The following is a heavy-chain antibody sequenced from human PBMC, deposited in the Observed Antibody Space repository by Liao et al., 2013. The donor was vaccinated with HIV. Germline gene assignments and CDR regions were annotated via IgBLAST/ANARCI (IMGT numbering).Heavy chain of an antibody. CDR3: ARGVRFLEWSLTLGRWFDP. Sequence: QVQLQQWGAGLLKPSETLSLTCAVYGGSFSGSSWTWIRQPPGKGLEWIGEVNHSGETNYNPSLQSRVAISVDTSKNQFSLNLTSVTAADTAMYYCARGVRFLEWSLTLGRWFDPWGQGNLVTVSS. V-gene: IGHV4-34*01. D-gene: IGHD3-3*01. CDR2: VNHSGET. J-gene: IGHJ5*02. CDR1: GGSFSGSS.